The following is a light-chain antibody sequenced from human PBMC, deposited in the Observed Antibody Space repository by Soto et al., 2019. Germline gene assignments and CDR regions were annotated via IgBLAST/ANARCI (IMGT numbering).Light chain of an antibody. V-gene: IGKV1-39*01. CDR2: AAS. J-gene: IGKJ1*01. CDR3: QQSYSTPT. Sequence: DLQMTQSPSSLSASVGDRVTITCRASQSISSYLNWYQQKPGKAPKLLIYAASSLQSGVPSRFSGSGSGTDFTLTISSRQPEDFATYYGQQSYSTPTFGQGTKVEIK. CDR1: QSISSY.